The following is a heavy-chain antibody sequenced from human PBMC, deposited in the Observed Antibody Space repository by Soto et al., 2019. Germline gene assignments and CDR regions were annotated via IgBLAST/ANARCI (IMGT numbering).Heavy chain of an antibody. J-gene: IGHJ3*01. Sequence: SVKVSCKASGGTFSSYAISWVRQAPGQGLEWMGGIIPIFSTQNYAQTFQGGVALTADESTSTAYMELSSLSSEATAVYYCSRDNCQRYYYDSSLDAFYFWRQGTMVTVSS. V-gene: IGHV1-69*13. CDR2: IIPIFSTQ. D-gene: IGHD3-22*01. CDR1: GGTFSSYA. CDR3: SRDNCQRYYYDSSLDAFYF.